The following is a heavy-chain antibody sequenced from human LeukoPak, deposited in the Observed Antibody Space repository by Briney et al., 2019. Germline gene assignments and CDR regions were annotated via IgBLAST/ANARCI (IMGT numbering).Heavy chain of an antibody. J-gene: IGHJ5*02. CDR2: IYSGGST. CDR1: GFTVSSNY. D-gene: IGHD6-13*01. CDR3: ARGKVAAARNWFDP. V-gene: IGHV3-53*01. Sequence: GGSLRLSCAASGFTVSSNYMSWGRQAPGKGLEWVSVIYSGGSTYYADSVKGRFTISRDNSKNTLYLQMNSLRAEDTAVYYCARGKVAAARNWFDPWGQGTLVTVSS.